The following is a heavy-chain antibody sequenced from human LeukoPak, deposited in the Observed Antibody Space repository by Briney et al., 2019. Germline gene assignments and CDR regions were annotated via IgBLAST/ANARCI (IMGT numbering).Heavy chain of an antibody. Sequence: PGGSLRLSCAASGFTFSSYGMHWVRQAPGKGLEWVAFIRYDGSNKYYADSVKGRFTISRDNSKNTLYLQMNSLRAEDTAVYYCAKDRYVWGSYRQYYFDYWGQGTLVTVSS. V-gene: IGHV3-30*02. J-gene: IGHJ4*02. CDR2: IRYDGSNK. D-gene: IGHD3-16*02. CDR1: GFTFSSYG. CDR3: AKDRYVWGSYRQYYFDY.